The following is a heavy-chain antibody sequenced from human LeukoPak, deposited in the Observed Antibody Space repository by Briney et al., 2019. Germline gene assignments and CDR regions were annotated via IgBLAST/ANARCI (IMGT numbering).Heavy chain of an antibody. CDR1: GFTFSDHY. Sequence: GGSLRLSCSASGFTFSDHYMDWVRQPPGKGLEWVGRSRNKPNSYTTAYAASVKGRFTISRDDSKNSLYLQMNSLKTEDTAVYYCARVLTGTGGTFDIWGQGTMVTVSS. D-gene: IGHD1-20*01. CDR2: SRNKPNSYTT. V-gene: IGHV3-72*01. J-gene: IGHJ3*02. CDR3: ARVLTGTGGTFDI.